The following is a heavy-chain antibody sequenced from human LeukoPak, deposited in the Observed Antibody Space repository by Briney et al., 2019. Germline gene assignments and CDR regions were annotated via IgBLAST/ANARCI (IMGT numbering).Heavy chain of an antibody. D-gene: IGHD2-15*01. CDR3: ARSLGYSSGG. CDR1: GFTFSDYY. V-gene: IGHV3-74*01. Sequence: GVSLRLSCAASGFTFSDYYMSWIRQAPGKGLVWVSHISTDGTTTNYADSVKGRFTISRDNAKDTLYLQMHSLRVDDTAVYYCARSLGYSSGGWGQGTLVTVSS. CDR2: ISTDGTTT. J-gene: IGHJ4*02.